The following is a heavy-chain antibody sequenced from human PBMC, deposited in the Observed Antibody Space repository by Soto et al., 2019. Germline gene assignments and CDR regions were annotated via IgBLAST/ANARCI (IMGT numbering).Heavy chain of an antibody. CDR3: ARFYASGSYPYDF. CDR2: ISAYNGNT. D-gene: IGHD3-10*01. CDR1: GYTFTTYG. V-gene: IGHV1-18*01. Sequence: ASVKVSCKASGYTFTTYGISWVRQAPGQGLEWMGWISAYNGNTNYAQNLQGRVTMTTDTSTSTAYMELRSLRSDDTAVYYCARFYASGSYPYDFWGQGTLVTVSS. J-gene: IGHJ4*02.